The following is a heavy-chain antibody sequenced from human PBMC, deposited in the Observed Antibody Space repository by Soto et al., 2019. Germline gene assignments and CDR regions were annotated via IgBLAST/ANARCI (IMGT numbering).Heavy chain of an antibody. J-gene: IGHJ3*02. Sequence: QVQLQESGPGLVKPSDTLSLICAVSGYSISSSNWWGWIRQPPGKGLEWIGNIYYSGSAYYNPSLESRVTMSVDTSKSLFSLKLTSVTAVDTAVYYCARGDYARAFDIWGQGTTVTVSS. V-gene: IGHV4-28*03. D-gene: IGHD2-2*01. CDR1: GYSISSSNW. CDR3: ARGDYARAFDI. CDR2: IYYSGSA.